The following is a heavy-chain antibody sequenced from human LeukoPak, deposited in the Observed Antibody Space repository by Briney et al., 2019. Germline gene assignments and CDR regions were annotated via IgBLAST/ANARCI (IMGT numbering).Heavy chain of an antibody. J-gene: IGHJ4*02. Sequence: GASVKVSCKASGGTFSSYAISWVRQAPGQGLEWRGGIIPIFGTANYAQKFQGRVTITADESTSTAYMELSSLRSEDTAVYYCAREGEYGHGPFDYWGQGTLVTVSS. CDR1: GGTFSSYA. D-gene: IGHD3-16*01. CDR2: IIPIFGTA. CDR3: AREGEYGHGPFDY. V-gene: IGHV1-69*13.